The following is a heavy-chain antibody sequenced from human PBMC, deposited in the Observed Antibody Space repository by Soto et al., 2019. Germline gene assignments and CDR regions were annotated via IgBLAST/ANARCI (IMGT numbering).Heavy chain of an antibody. CDR2: ISSDGNKK. Sequence: VQLVQSGGGVVQPGRSLRLSCVASGFTFSADGMHWVRQAPGKGLEWVSAISSDGNKKDYGDSVKGRFTISRDNSKNTLYLQMNSLRAEDTAIYYCAKDWGLYDGSGDFSAYFDYWGQGTLVTVSS. CDR1: GFTFSADG. D-gene: IGHD3-22*01. J-gene: IGHJ4*02. CDR3: AKDWGLYDGSGDFSAYFDY. V-gene: IGHV3-30*18.